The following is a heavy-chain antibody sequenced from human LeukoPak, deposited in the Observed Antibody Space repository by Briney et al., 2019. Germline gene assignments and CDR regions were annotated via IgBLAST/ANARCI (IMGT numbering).Heavy chain of an antibody. V-gene: IGHV4-4*07. CDR2: IYTSGST. CDR1: GGSISSYY. J-gene: IGHJ4*02. CDR3: AREDDYDFWSGYLDY. D-gene: IGHD3-3*01. Sequence: PSETLSLTFTVSGGSISSYYWSWIRQPAGKGLEWIGRIYTSGSTNYNPSLKSRVTMSVDTSKNQFSLKLSSVTAADTAVYYCAREDDYDFWSGYLDYWGQGTLVTVSS.